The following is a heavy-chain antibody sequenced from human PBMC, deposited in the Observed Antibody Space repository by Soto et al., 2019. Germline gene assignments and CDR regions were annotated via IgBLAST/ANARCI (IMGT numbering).Heavy chain of an antibody. J-gene: IGHJ3*02. CDR2: VIPIIGEG. CDR1: GGTFSSQT. V-gene: IGHV1-69*02. CDR3: AGPAVNDLDADTSAFDI. D-gene: IGHD1-1*01. Sequence: QVQLVESGAGVKEPGSSVKVSCKVSGGTFSSQTINWVRQVPGQGLEWMGSVIPIIGEGKYAQSFLGRVTLTADRSTGTAYMELSSLRSEDTAVYYCAGPAVNDLDADTSAFDIWGQGTMVTVSS.